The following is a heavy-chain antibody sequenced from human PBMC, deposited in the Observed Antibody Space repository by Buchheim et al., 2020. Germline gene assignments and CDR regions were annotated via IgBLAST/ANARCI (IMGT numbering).Heavy chain of an antibody. CDR1: VGSISSYY. V-gene: IGHV4-59*01. Sequence: QVQLQESGPGLVKPSETLSLTCTVSVGSISSYYWSWIRQPPGKGLEWIGYIYHSGSTNYIPSLKSRVTISIDTSKNQFSLKLSSVTAADTAVYYCARDIDYWGQGTL. J-gene: IGHJ4*01. CDR2: IYHSGST. CDR3: ARDIDY.